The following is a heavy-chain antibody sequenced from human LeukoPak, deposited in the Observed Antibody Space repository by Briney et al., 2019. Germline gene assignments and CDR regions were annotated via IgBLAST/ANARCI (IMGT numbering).Heavy chain of an antibody. V-gene: IGHV4-38-2*02. D-gene: IGHD3-10*01. CDR3: ARGITMVRGVSTFFEY. CDR2: IYHSGST. Sequence: SETLSLTCTVSGYSISSGYYWGWIRQPPGKGLEWIGSIYHSGSTYYNPSLKSRVTISVDTSKNQFSLKLSSVTAADTAVYYCARGITMVRGVSTFFEYWGQGTLVTVSS. CDR1: GYSISSGYY. J-gene: IGHJ4*02.